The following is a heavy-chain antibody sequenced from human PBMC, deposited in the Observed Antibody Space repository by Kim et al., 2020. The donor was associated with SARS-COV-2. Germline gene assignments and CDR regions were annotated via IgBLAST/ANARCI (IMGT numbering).Heavy chain of an antibody. Sequence: GGSLRLSCAASGFTFSSYAMHWVRQAPGKGLEWVAVISYDGSNKYYADSVKGRFTISRDNSKNTLYLQMNSLRAEDTAVYYCARGTSGSYLEAYGYWGQGTLVTVSS. J-gene: IGHJ4*02. V-gene: IGHV3-30*04. CDR3: ARGTSGSYLEAYGY. CDR1: GFTFSSYA. D-gene: IGHD1-26*01. CDR2: ISYDGSNK.